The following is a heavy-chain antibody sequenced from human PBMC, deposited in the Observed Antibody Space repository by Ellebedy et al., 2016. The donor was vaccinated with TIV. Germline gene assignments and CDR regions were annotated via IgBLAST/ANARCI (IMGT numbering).Heavy chain of an antibody. CDR3: TRETNPSPGTVAGTGFDC. J-gene: IGHJ4*02. CDR2: KRFDGRNE. V-gene: IGHV3-30*02. CDR1: GFSLSNYG. D-gene: IGHD6-19*01. Sequence: GESLKISCVTSGFSLSNYGMHWVRQAPGKGLEWVAFKRFDGRNEYNGDSVKGRFFISRDVSKKPLFLQMNRLRAEDTAMYYCTRETNPSPGTVAGTGFDCWGQGALVIVSS.